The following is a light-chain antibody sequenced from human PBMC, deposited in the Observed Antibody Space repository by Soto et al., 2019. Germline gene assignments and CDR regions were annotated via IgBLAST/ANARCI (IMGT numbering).Light chain of an antibody. J-gene: IGKJ5*01. CDR2: AAS. Sequence: DIQLTPSPSFLSASVGDRVTITCRASQGISSYLAWYQQKPGKAPKLLIYAASTLQSGVPSRFSGSGSGTEFTLTISSLQPEDFATYYCQQLSSYPITFGQGTRLEIK. CDR3: QQLSSYPIT. V-gene: IGKV1-9*01. CDR1: QGISSY.